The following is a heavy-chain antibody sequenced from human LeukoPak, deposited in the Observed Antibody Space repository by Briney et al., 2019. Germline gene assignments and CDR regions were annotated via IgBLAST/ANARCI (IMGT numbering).Heavy chain of an antibody. D-gene: IGHD4-17*01. J-gene: IGHJ6*03. Sequence: PGGSLRLSCQASGFTFYMYAMSWVRQAPGKGLEWVASMCGTAGCTFYPDSVKGRFTISRDNSKNTLYLQMNSLRAEDTAVYYCAKPLHTRDYGGSYYYMDVWGKGTTVSISS. CDR1: GFTFYMYA. CDR3: AKPLHTRDYGGSYYYMDV. V-gene: IGHV3-23*01. CDR2: MCGTAGCT.